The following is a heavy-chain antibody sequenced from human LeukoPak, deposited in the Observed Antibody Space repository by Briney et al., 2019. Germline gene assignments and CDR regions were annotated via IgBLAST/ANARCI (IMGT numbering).Heavy chain of an antibody. J-gene: IGHJ4*02. CDR1: GYTLTELS. Sequence: ASVTVSCKVSGYTLTELSMHWVRQAPGKGLEWMGGFDPEDGETIYAQKFQGRVTMTEDTSTDTAYMELGSLRSEDTAVYYCATVRGSGDYVLYYFDYWGQGTLVTVSS. V-gene: IGHV1-24*01. CDR3: ATVRGSGDYVLYYFDY. CDR2: FDPEDGET. D-gene: IGHD4-17*01.